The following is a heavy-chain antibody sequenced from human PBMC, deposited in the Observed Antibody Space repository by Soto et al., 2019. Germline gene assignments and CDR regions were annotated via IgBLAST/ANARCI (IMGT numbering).Heavy chain of an antibody. CDR3: ARYNPYAIDY. D-gene: IGHD2-8*01. CDR2: IHYSGTT. Sequence: SETLSLTCTVSGTSISSYYWSWIRQPPGKGLEWIANIHYSGTTNYNPSLASRVTLSVDTSKNQFSLKMTSVTAADRAMYFCARYNPYAIDYWGRGTLVTVSS. CDR1: GTSISSYY. J-gene: IGHJ4*02. V-gene: IGHV4-59*01.